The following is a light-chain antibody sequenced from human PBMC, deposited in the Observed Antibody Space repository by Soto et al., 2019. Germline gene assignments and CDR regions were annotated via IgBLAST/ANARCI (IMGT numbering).Light chain of an antibody. CDR2: DVF. J-gene: IGKJ4*01. CDR1: QDISKY. V-gene: IGKV1-33*01. Sequence: DIQMTQSASSLPASVGDTVTISCQASQDISKYLNWFQQKPGKAPKLLIYDVFNVETGVPSRFSGRGSGTDFTLIISNLQPEDFATYYCQQYDQLPITFGGGTKGDIK. CDR3: QQYDQLPIT.